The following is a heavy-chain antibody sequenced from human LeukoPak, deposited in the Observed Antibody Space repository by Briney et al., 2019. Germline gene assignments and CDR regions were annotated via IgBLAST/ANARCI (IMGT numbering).Heavy chain of an antibody. Sequence: SETLSLTCAVYGGSFSGYYWSWIRQPPGKGLEWIGEINHSGSTNYNPSLKSRVIISVDTSKNQFSLKLSSVTAADTAVYYCARHYYDSSGYFPPRYWGQGTLVTVSS. CDR3: ARHYYDSSGYFPPRY. J-gene: IGHJ4*02. V-gene: IGHV4-34*01. D-gene: IGHD3-22*01. CDR2: INHSGST. CDR1: GGSFSGYY.